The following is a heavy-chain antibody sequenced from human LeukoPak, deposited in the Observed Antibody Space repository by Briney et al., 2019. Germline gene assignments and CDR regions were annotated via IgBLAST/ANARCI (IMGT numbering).Heavy chain of an antibody. Sequence: YPSETLSLTCAVYDGSFSGYYWSWIRQPPGKGLEWIGEINHSGSTNYNPSLKSRVTISVDTSKNQFSLKVTSLTAADTAVYYCARRAESSSSWSRSFDYWDQGMLVTVSS. CDR1: DGSFSGYY. D-gene: IGHD6-13*01. CDR3: ARRAESSSSWSRSFDY. V-gene: IGHV4-34*01. J-gene: IGHJ4*02. CDR2: INHSGST.